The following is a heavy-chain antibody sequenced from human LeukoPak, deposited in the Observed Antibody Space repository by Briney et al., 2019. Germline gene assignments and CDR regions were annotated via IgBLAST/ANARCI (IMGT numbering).Heavy chain of an antibody. CDR3: ARDRRIQLYDLGY. Sequence: GGSLRLSCAASGFTFSTYGMHWVRQAPGKGLEWVASISYDGSNKYYADPVKGRFTISRDNSKNALFLQMNSLRSEDTAVYYCARDRRIQLYDLGYWGQGTLVTVSS. J-gene: IGHJ4*02. V-gene: IGHV3-30*03. D-gene: IGHD5-18*01. CDR2: ISYDGSNK. CDR1: GFTFSTYG.